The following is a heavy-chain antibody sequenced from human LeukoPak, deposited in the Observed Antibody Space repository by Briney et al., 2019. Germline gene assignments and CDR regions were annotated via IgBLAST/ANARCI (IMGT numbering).Heavy chain of an antibody. CDR2: IKQDGSEN. J-gene: IGHJ4*02. CDR3: AKDQILVVPAIDF. D-gene: IGHD2-2*01. V-gene: IGHV3-7*03. Sequence: GGSLRLSCAASGFTFSSYWMSWVRQAPGKGLEWVANIKQDGSENSYVDSVKGRFTISRDNPKHSLYLQLNSLRAEDTALYYCAKDQILVVPAIDFWGRGTLVTVSS. CDR1: GFTFSSYW.